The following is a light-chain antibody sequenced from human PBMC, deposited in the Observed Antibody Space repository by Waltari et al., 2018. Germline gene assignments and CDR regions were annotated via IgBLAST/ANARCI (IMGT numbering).Light chain of an antibody. CDR3: QQFDDAPLT. V-gene: IGKV1-33*01. CDR2: DAY. CDR1: QHITDH. Sequence: ITCQASQHITDHLNWYQQKPDRAPKLLIFDAYALETGVPSWFSGSGSGTEFTFTISSLQPEDIGTYYCQQFDDAPLTFGQGTRLDIK. J-gene: IGKJ5*01.